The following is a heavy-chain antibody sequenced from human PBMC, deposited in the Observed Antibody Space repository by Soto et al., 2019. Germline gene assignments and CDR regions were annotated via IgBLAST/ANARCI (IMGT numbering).Heavy chain of an antibody. V-gene: IGHV4-30-4*08. Sequence: SQIMCHTCTVSGGTIIDVDYYWSWIQQPPGKGLEWIGYIYYSGSTYYNPSLKSRVTISVDTSKNQFSLKLSSVTAADTAVYYCARDRGVPTIYYYYYGMDVWGQGTTVT. CDR2: IYYSGST. D-gene: IGHD3-10*01. CDR3: ARDRGVPTIYYYYYGMDV. J-gene: IGHJ6*02. CDR1: GGTIIDVDYY.